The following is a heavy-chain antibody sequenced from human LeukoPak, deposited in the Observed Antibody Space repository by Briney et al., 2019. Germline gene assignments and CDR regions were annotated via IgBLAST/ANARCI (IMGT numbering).Heavy chain of an antibody. D-gene: IGHD3-22*01. J-gene: IGHJ4*02. V-gene: IGHV3-53*01. CDR1: GFSVSTNY. CDR3: ARDNTISGYYELGY. Sequence: GGTLRLSCAASGFSVSTNYMSWVRQAPGVGLECVSVISNHGTTYYADSVKGRFSISRDNSKNTVFLQMNSLRAEDTAVYYCARDNTISGYYELGYWGQGTLVTVSS. CDR2: ISNHGTT.